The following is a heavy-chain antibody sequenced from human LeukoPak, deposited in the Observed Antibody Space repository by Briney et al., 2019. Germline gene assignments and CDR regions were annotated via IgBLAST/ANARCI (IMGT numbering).Heavy chain of an antibody. J-gene: IGHJ4*02. CDR3: AKGSGWSYFDY. CDR1: GFTFDDYA. Sequence: GGSLRLSCAASGFTFDDYAMHWVRQAPGKGLEWVSFISWNSGNIDYADSVKGRFTISRANAKNSLYLQMNSLRAEDTALYYCAKGSGWSYFDYWGQGTLVTVSS. V-gene: IGHV3-9*01. D-gene: IGHD6-19*01. CDR2: ISWNSGNI.